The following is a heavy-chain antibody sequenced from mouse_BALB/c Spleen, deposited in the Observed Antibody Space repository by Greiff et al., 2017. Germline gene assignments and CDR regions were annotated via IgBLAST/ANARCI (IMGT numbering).Heavy chain of an antibody. Sequence: QVQLKESGPGLVAPSQSLSITCTVSGFSLTGYGVNWVRQPPGKGLEWLGMIWGGGSTDYNSALKSRLSISKDNSKSQVFLKMNSLQTDDTAMYYCARKGLLSDLGAMDYWGQGTSVTVSS. CDR2: IWGGGST. V-gene: IGHV2-6-7*01. J-gene: IGHJ4*01. CDR1: GFSLTGYG. CDR3: ARKGLLSDLGAMDY. D-gene: IGHD2-10*01.